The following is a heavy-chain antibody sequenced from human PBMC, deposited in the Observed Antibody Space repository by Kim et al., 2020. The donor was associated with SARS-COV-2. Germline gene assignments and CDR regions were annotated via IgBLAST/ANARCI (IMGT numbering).Heavy chain of an antibody. CDR1: GFTFSSYW. Sequence: GGSLRLSCAASGFTFSSYWMHWVRQAPGKGLVWVSRISSDGSSTSHADSVKGRFTISRDNAKNTLYLQMNSLRAEDTAVYYCARGIPARPDYWGQGTLVTVSS. J-gene: IGHJ4*02. CDR2: ISSDGSST. D-gene: IGHD6-6*01. V-gene: IGHV3-74*01. CDR3: ARGIPARPDY.